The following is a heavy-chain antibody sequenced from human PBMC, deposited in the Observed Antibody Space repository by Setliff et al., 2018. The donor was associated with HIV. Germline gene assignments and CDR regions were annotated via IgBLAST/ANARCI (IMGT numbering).Heavy chain of an antibody. Sequence: SETLSLTCIVSRGSSRSYYWSWIRQPPGKGLEWIGCIYYSGCAYYNPSLQSRVAISVDTSKNQVSLKLNSMTAADTAVYFCVRGPQWLVQKGRVYYFDYWGQGALVTVSS. CDR3: VRGPQWLVQKGRVYYFDY. J-gene: IGHJ4*02. CDR2: IYYSGCA. D-gene: IGHD6-19*01. CDR1: RGSSRSYY. V-gene: IGHV4-59*08.